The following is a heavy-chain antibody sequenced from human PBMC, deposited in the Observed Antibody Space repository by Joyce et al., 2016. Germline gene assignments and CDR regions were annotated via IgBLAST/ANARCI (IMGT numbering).Heavy chain of an antibody. CDR1: GGSFSTYW. CDR2: VSYSGST. V-gene: IGHV4-59*01. CDR3: AHTGDGSGGY. Sequence: QVQLQESGPGLVRPSETLSLTCSVSGGSFSTYWWSWIRQPPGKGLEWVAFVSYSGSTSYNPSLRSRVAISADTSKRRFSLVLTSVTAADMAMYYCAHTGDGSGGYWGQGTLVTVSS. D-gene: IGHD3-10*01. J-gene: IGHJ4*02.